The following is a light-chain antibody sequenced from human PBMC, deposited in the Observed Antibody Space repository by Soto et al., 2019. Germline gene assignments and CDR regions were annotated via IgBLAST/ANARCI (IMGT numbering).Light chain of an antibody. Sequence: QSALTQPRSVSGSPGQSVTISCTGASSDVGGYNYVSWYQQHPGTAPKLMVYDVSRRPSAVPDRFSGSKSGNTASLTISGLQADDEADYYCCSYAGTYTYVFGTGTKLTVL. CDR2: DVS. V-gene: IGLV2-11*01. CDR1: SSDVGGYNY. J-gene: IGLJ1*01. CDR3: CSYAGTYTYV.